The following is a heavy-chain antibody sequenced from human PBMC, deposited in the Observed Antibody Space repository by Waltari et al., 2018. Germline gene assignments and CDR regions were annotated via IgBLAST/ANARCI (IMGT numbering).Heavy chain of an antibody. V-gene: IGHV1-69*12. CDR2: IIPSFGTA. J-gene: IGHJ4*02. Sequence: QVQLVQSGAEVKKPGSSVKVSCKASGGTFSSYAISWVRQAPGQGLEWMGGIIPSFGTANYAQKFQGRVTITADESTSTAYMELSSLRSEDTAVYYCASNIVVVIASDYYFDYWGQGTLVTVSS. CDR3: ASNIVVVIASDYYFDY. CDR1: GGTFSSYA. D-gene: IGHD2-21*01.